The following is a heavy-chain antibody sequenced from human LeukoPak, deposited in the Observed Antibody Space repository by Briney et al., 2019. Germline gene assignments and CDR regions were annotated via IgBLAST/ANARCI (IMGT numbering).Heavy chain of an antibody. CDR2: IIPIFGTA. Sequence: SVKVSCKASGGAFSSYAISWVRQAPGQGLEWMGGIIPIFGTANYAQKFQGRVTITADESTSTAYMELSSLRSEDTAVYYCARPYYYDSSGYRDYDAFDIWGQGTMVTVSS. CDR3: ARPYYYDSSGYRDYDAFDI. J-gene: IGHJ3*02. CDR1: GGAFSSYA. D-gene: IGHD3-22*01. V-gene: IGHV1-69*13.